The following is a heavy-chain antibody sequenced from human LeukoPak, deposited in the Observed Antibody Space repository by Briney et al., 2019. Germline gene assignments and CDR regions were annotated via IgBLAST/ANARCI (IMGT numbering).Heavy chain of an antibody. D-gene: IGHD6-13*01. J-gene: IGHJ4*02. CDR1: GFTFSSYS. CDR2: ISSSSSYI. CDR3: ARGGAAAGLSGY. Sequence: GGSLRLSCAASGFTFSSYSMNWVRQAPGKGLEWVSSISSSSSYIYYADSVKGRFTISRDNAKNSLYLQMNSLRAEHTAVYYCARGGAAAGLSGYWGQGTLVTVSS. V-gene: IGHV3-21*01.